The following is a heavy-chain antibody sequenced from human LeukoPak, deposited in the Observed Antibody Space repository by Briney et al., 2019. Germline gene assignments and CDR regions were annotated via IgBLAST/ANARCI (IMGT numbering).Heavy chain of an antibody. CDR2: IYSGGST. Sequence: PGGSLRLSCAASGFTVSSDYMSWVRQAPGKGLEWVSVIYSGGSTYYADSVKGRFTISRDNSKNTLYLQMNSLRAEDTAVYYCARILGGYSITGYFDYWGQGTLVTVSS. D-gene: IGHD5-18*01. CDR3: ARILGGYSITGYFDY. J-gene: IGHJ4*02. CDR1: GFTVSSDY. V-gene: IGHV3-66*01.